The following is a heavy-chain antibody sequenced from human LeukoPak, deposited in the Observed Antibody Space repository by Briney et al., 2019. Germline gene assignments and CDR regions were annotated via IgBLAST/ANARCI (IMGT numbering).Heavy chain of an antibody. CDR2: FDPGSGEI. D-gene: IGHD3-9*01. V-gene: IGHV1-24*01. J-gene: IGHJ4*02. Sequence: GASVKVSCKASGYTFTSYGISWVRQAPGQGLEWMGGFDPGSGEIIYEQKFQDRVTMTEDTSTDTAYMELSSLRSEDTALYYCATGTHYDLLPFWGQGTLVTVSS. CDR1: GYTFTSYG. CDR3: ATGTHYDLLPF.